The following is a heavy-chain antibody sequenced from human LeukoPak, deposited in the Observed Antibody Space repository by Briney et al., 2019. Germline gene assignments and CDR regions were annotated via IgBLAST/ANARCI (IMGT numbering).Heavy chain of an antibody. CDR2: IKSKSVGETT. V-gene: IGHV3-15*01. CDR3: TTHSGNDLRS. D-gene: IGHD5-12*01. Sequence: GGSLRLSCATSGLTFTSAWLTWVRQARGKGLEWVGRIKSKSVGETTDYAAPVKGRFTISRDDSENTLYLQMNSLKTEDTAVYYCTTHSGNDLRSWGQGTLVTVSS. J-gene: IGHJ5*02. CDR1: GLTFTSAW.